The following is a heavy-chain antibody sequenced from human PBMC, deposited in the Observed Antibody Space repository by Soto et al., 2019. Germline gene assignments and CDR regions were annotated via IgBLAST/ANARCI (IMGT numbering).Heavy chain of an antibody. J-gene: IGHJ5*02. Sequence: GASVKVSCKASGYTFTSYDSNWVRQATGQGLEWMGWMNPNSGNTGYAQKFQGRVTMTRNTSISTAYMELSSLRSEDTAVYYCARGLREARPGGVDPWGQGTLVTVSS. V-gene: IGHV1-8*01. CDR2: MNPNSGNT. CDR1: GYTFTSYD. D-gene: IGHD6-6*01. CDR3: ARGLREARPGGVDP.